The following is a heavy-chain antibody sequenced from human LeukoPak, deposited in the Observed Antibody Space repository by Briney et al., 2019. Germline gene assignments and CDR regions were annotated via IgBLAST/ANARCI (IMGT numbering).Heavy chain of an antibody. V-gene: IGHV1-8*01. CDR2: MNPNSGNT. CDR1: GYTFTSYD. D-gene: IGHD2-2*01. Sequence: ASVTVSFTASGYTFTSYDINWVRQAPGQGLEWMGWMNPNSGNTGYAQKFQGRVTMTRNTSISTAYMELSSLRSEDTAVYYCARGKLGYCSSTSCPWGFDPWGQGTLVTVSS. CDR3: ARGKLGYCSSTSCPWGFDP. J-gene: IGHJ5*02.